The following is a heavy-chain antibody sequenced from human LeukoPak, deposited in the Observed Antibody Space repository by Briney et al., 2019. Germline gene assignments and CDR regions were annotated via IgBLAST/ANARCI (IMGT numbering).Heavy chain of an antibody. D-gene: IGHD2-2*01. J-gene: IGHJ6*02. Sequence: GGSLRLSCAASGFNVSSNYMSWVRQAPGKGLEWVALIYSGGSTYYADSVKGRFTISRDNSKNTLYLQMNSLRAEDTAVYYCARVVGYCSSTSCYRGEYYYYGMDVWGQGTTVTVSS. V-gene: IGHV3-66*02. CDR1: GFNVSSNY. CDR2: IYSGGST. CDR3: ARVVGYCSSTSCYRGEYYYYGMDV.